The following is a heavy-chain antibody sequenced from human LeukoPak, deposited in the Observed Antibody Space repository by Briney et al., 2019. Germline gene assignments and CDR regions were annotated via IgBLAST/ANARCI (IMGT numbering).Heavy chain of an antibody. V-gene: IGHV1-2*02. CDR1: GYTFTGYD. D-gene: IGHD2-2*01. CDR2: INPNSGGT. J-gene: IGHJ4*02. Sequence: ASVKVSCKASGYTFTGYDMHWVRQAPGQGLEWMGWINPNSGGTNYAQKFQGRVTMTRDTSISTAYMELSRLRSDDTAVYYCARDFLYCSSTSCLRGYSYGYWFDYWGQGTLVTVSS. CDR3: ARDFLYCSSTSCLRGYSYGYWFDY.